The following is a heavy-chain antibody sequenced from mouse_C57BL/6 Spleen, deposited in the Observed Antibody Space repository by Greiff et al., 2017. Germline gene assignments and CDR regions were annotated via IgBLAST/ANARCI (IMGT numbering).Heavy chain of an antibody. J-gene: IGHJ1*03. CDR3: AREPGTTVVGDWYFDV. D-gene: IGHD1-1*01. CDR2: IDPSDSYT. CDR1: GYTFTSYW. V-gene: IGHV1-69*01. Sequence: QVQLQQPGAELVMPGASVKLSCKASGYTFTSYWMHWVKQRPGQGLVWIGEIDPSDSYTNYNQKFKGKSTLTVDKSSSTAYMQLSSLTSEDSAVYYCAREPGTTVVGDWYFDVWGTGTTVTVSS.